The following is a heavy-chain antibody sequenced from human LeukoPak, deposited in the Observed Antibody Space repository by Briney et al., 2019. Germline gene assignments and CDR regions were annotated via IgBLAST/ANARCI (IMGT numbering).Heavy chain of an antibody. J-gene: IGHJ4*02. CDR1: GFTFSNYG. D-gene: IGHD6-13*01. CDR2: ISYDGNNK. V-gene: IGHV3-30*18. CDR3: AKEGRIAAPGCADY. Sequence: GGSLRLSCAVSGFTFSNYGMHWVRQAPGKGLEWVAVISYDGNNKYYADSVKGRLTISRDNSKNTLYLQMNSLRVEDTAVYYCAKEGRIAAPGCADYWGQGTLVTVSS.